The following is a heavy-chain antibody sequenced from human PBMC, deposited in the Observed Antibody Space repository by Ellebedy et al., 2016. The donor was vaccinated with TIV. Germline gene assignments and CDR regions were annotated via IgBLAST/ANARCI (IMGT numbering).Heavy chain of an antibody. CDR1: GLTVSSDH. CDR2: IYSGGTA. CDR3: ARHDWFDP. Sequence: PGGSLRLSCAASGLTVSSDHMSWVRQAPGKGLEWVSVIYSGGTAYYADSVKGRFTISRDNSKSTVYLQMNSLRAEDTAVYYCARHDWFDPWGQGTLVTVSS. V-gene: IGHV3-53*01. J-gene: IGHJ5*02.